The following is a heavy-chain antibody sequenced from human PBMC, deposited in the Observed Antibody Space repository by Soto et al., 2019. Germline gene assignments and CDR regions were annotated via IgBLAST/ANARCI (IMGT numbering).Heavy chain of an antibody. V-gene: IGHV3-30-3*01. CDR3: AGDAGYSYGKTYYYYYGMDV. CDR2: ISYDGSNK. Sequence: GGSLRLSCAASGFTFSSYAMHWVRQAPGKGLEWVAVISYDGSNKYYADSVKGRFTISRDNSKNTLYLQMNSLRAEDTAVYYCAGDAGYSYGKTYYYYYGMDVWGQGTTVTVS. J-gene: IGHJ6*02. D-gene: IGHD5-18*01. CDR1: GFTFSSYA.